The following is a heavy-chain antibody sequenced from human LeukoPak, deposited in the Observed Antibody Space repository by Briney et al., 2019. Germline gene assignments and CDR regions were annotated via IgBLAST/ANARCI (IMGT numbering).Heavy chain of an antibody. CDR2: ISSSGNTI. J-gene: IGHJ6*04. Sequence: PGGSLRLSCAASGFTFSSYDMNWVRQAPGKGLEWISSISSSGNTIYYAASVKGRFTISRDNAKNSLYLQMNSLRAEDTAVYYCAELDITMFGGVWGKGTTVTISS. V-gene: IGHV3-48*03. CDR3: AELDITMFGGV. D-gene: IGHD3-10*02. CDR1: GFTFSSYD.